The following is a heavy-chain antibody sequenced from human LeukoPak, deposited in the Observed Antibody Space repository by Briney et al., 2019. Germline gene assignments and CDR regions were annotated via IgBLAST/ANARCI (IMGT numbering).Heavy chain of an antibody. J-gene: IGHJ4*02. CDR1: GYTFTSYG. CDR2: ISDYNGNT. D-gene: IGHD3-10*01. CDR3: AAMVRGVITLDY. Sequence: ASVKVSCKASGYTFTSYGISWVRQAPGQGLEWMGWISDYNGNTNYAQKLQGRVTMTTDTSTSTAYMELRSLRSDDTAVYYCAAMVRGVITLDYWGQGTLVTVSS. V-gene: IGHV1-18*01.